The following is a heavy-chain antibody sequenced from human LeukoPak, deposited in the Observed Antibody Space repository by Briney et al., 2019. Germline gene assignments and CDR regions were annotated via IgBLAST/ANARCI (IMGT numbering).Heavy chain of an antibody. CDR3: ARSYWSGYYERSYYFDY. J-gene: IGHJ4*02. CDR2: ISYDGSNK. D-gene: IGHD3-3*01. Sequence: GGSLRLSCAASGFTFSSYGMSWVRQAPGKGLEWVAVISYDGSNKYYADSVKGRFTISRDNSKNTLYLQMNSLRAEDTAVYYCARSYWSGYYERSYYFDYWGQGTLVTVSS. V-gene: IGHV3-30*03. CDR1: GFTFSSYG.